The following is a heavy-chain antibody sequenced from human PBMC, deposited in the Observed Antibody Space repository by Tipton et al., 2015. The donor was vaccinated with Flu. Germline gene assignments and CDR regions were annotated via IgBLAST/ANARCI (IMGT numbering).Heavy chain of an antibody. Sequence: TLSLTCAVSGGSISSGGYSWSWIRQPPGKGLEWIGYIYHSGSTYYNPSLKSRVTISVDRSKNQFSLKLSSVTAADTAVYYCARVGPYYYGMDVWGQGTTVTVSS. CDR1: GGSISSGGYS. V-gene: IGHV4-30-2*01. CDR2: IYHSGST. J-gene: IGHJ6*02. CDR3: ARVGPYYYGMDV. D-gene: IGHD3/OR15-3a*01.